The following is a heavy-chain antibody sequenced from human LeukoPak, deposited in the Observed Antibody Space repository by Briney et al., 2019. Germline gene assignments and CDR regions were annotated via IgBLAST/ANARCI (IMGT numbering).Heavy chain of an antibody. Sequence: GGSLRLSCAASGFTFSSYGMHWVRQAPGKGLEWAAVISYDGSNKYYADSVKGRFTISRDNSKNTLYLQMNSLRAEDTAVYYCAKTSGSSWYNYYYGMDVWGQGTTVTVSS. CDR1: GFTFSSYG. CDR2: ISYDGSNK. CDR3: AKTSGSSWYNYYYGMDV. V-gene: IGHV3-30*18. D-gene: IGHD6-13*01. J-gene: IGHJ6*02.